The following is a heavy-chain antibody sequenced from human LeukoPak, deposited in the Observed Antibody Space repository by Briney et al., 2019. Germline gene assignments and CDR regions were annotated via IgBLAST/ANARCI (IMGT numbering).Heavy chain of an antibody. CDR2: IYGDGTT. D-gene: IGHD3-10*01. J-gene: IGHJ4*02. Sequence: GGSLRLSCAASGFTFNTYGMSWVRQAPGKGLEWVSLIYGDGTTDYADSVKGRFHISRHNSKNTLYLLMNSLRAEDTAVYYCARGIIYLDYWGQGTLVTVSS. CDR3: ARGIIYLDY. CDR1: GFTFNTYG. V-gene: IGHV3-53*04.